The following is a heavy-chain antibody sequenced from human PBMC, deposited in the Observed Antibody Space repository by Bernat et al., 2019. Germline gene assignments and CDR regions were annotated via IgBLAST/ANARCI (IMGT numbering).Heavy chain of an antibody. CDR3: AKGIYPKGYCSGGNCYYYFYGMDV. D-gene: IGHD2-15*01. CDR1: GFTFSSFA. J-gene: IGHJ6*02. CDR2: ISGSGDST. Sequence: EVQLLESGGGLVQPGGSLRLSCGASGFTFSSFAMSWVRQAAGRGLEWVSGISGSGDSTYYDDSVKGRFTISRDNSKNTLYLQMNSLRAEDTAVYYCAKGIYPKGYCSGGNCYYYFYGMDVWGQGTTVTVSS. V-gene: IGHV3-23*01.